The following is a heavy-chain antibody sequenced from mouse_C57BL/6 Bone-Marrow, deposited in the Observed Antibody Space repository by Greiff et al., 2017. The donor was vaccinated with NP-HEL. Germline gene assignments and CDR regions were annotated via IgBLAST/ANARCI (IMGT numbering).Heavy chain of an antibody. Sequence: EVQLQQSGAELVRPGASVKLSCTASGFNIKDDYMHWVKQRPEQGLEWIGWIDPENGDTEYASKFQGKATIPADTSSNTAYLQLSSLTSEDTAVYYCTTYPHYGSSDEAYWGQGTLVTVSA. CDR2: IDPENGDT. D-gene: IGHD1-1*01. V-gene: IGHV14-4*01. CDR3: TTYPHYGSSDEAY. J-gene: IGHJ3*01. CDR1: GFNIKDDY.